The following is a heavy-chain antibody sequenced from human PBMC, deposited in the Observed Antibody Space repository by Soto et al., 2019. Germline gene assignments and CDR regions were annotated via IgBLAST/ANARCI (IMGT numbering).Heavy chain of an antibody. CDR2: IYYSGST. D-gene: IGHD3-3*01. V-gene: IGHV4-59*08. CDR1: GGSISSYY. J-gene: IGHJ6*03. CDR3: ATRAADYNFWSGYYSYYYYMDV. Sequence: SETLSLTCTVSGGSISSYYWSWIRQPPGKGLEWIGYIYYSGSTNYNPSLKSRVTISVDTSKNQFSLKLSSVTAADTAVYYCATRAADYNFWSGYYSYYYYMDVWGKGTTVTVSS.